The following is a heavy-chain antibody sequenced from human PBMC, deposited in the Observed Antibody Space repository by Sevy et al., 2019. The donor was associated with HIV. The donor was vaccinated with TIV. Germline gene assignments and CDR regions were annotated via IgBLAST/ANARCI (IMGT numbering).Heavy chain of an antibody. D-gene: IGHD3-10*01. CDR1: GFTFRNVG. CDR3: ARGGSGDYYYYGVDV. CDR2: VSYDGSSK. V-gene: IGHV3-30*03. Sequence: GGSLRLSCVGSGFTFRNVGVHWLRQAPGKGLEWLSVVSYDGSSKYYVDSEKGRFIVSRDNSKNTLYLQMNSLRTEDTAVYYCARGGSGDYYYYGVDVWGQGTTVTVSS. J-gene: IGHJ6*02.